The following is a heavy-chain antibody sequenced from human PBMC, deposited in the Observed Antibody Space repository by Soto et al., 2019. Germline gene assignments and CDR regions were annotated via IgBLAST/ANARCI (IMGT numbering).Heavy chain of an antibody. J-gene: IGHJ6*02. V-gene: IGHV3-33*01. D-gene: IGHD3-10*01. CDR2: IWYDGSNK. CDR1: GFTFSSYG. CDR3: ARRAGRITMVRGANAMVNGMDV. Sequence: GGSLRLSCAASGFTFSSYGMHWVRQAPGKGLEWVAVIWYDGSNKYYADSVKGRFTISRDNSKNTLYLQMNSLRAEDTAVYYCARRAGRITMVRGANAMVNGMDVWGQGTTVTVSS.